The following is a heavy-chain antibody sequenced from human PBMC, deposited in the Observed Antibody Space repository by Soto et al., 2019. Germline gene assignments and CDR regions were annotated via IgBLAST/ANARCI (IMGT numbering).Heavy chain of an antibody. CDR1: GFTFSSYG. Sequence: QVQLVESGGGVVQPGRSLRLSCAASGFTFSSYGMHWVRQAPGKGLEWVAVISYDGSNKYYADSVKGRFTISRDNSKNTLYLQMNSLRAEDTAVYYCAKESVPAAMGDYIDYSNYVGLPYFDYWGQGTLVTVSS. D-gene: IGHD2-2*01. J-gene: IGHJ4*02. CDR3: AKESVPAAMGDYIDYSNYVGLPYFDY. V-gene: IGHV3-30*18. CDR2: ISYDGSNK.